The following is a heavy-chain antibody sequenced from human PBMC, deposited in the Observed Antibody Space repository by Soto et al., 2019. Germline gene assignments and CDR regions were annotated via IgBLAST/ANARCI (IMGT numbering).Heavy chain of an antibody. Sequence: QVQLEESGGGVVQPGRSLRLSCAASGFSFSSYGMHWVRQAPGKGLEWVAVISYDGNNEVYADSVKGRFTISRDNSKNTLYLQMNSLRAEDTAVYYCARDKNWNYDYYYYGMDFWGQGTTVTVSS. D-gene: IGHD1-7*01. CDR2: ISYDGNNE. CDR3: ARDKNWNYDYYYYGMDF. CDR1: GFSFSSYG. V-gene: IGHV3-30*03. J-gene: IGHJ6*02.